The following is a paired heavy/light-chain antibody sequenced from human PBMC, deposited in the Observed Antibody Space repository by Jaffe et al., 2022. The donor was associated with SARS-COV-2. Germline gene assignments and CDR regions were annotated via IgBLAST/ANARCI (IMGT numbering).Heavy chain of an antibody. CDR3: ARHPWQTLHAFDV. Sequence: QLQLQESGPGLVKPSETLSLTCTVSGGSISSTNYYWGWIRQPPGKGLEWIGSIYYSGSTYYNPSLKSRVTISVDTSKNLFSVKLTSVTAADTAVYSCARHPWQTLHAFDVWGQGTMVTVSS. CDR1: GGSISSTNYY. D-gene: IGHD5-12*01. V-gene: IGHV4-39*01. J-gene: IGHJ3*01. CDR2: IYYSGST.
Light chain of an antibody. CDR3: QQYNTYPMFT. Sequence: DIQMTQSPSTLSASVGDRVTITCRASQSISTWLAWYQQKPGKAPKLLIYKASSLESGVPSRFSGSGSGTEFTLTISSLQPDDFATYYCQQYNTYPMFTFGPGTKVDIK. CDR2: KAS. J-gene: IGKJ3*01. CDR1: QSISTW. V-gene: IGKV1-5*03.